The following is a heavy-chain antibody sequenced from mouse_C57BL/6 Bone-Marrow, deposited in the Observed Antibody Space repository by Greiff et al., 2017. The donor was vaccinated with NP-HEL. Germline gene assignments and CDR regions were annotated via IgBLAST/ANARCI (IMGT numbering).Heavy chain of an antibody. CDR2: SRNKANDYTT. V-gene: IGHV7-1*01. J-gene: IGHJ1*03. Sequence: EVKVVESGGGLVQSGRSLRLSCATSGFTFSDFYMEWVRQAPGKGLEWIAASRNKANDYTTEYSASVKGRFIVSRDTSQSILYLQMNALRAEDTAIYYCARDLGGNFDVWGTGTTVTVSS. D-gene: IGHD6-1*01. CDR1: GFTFSDFY. CDR3: ARDLGGNFDV.